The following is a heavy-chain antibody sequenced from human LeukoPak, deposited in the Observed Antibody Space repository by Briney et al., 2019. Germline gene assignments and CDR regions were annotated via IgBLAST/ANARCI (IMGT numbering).Heavy chain of an antibody. J-gene: IGHJ6*02. CDR2: ISSSGSTI. D-gene: IGHD3-3*01. Sequence: GGSLRLSCAASGFTFSSYELNWVRQAPGKGLEWVSYISSSGSTIYYADSVKGGFTISRDNAKNSLYLQMNSLRAEDTAVYYCARALLPVRFLGYYGMDVWGQGTTVTVSS. V-gene: IGHV3-48*03. CDR1: GFTFSSYE. CDR3: ARALLPVRFLGYYGMDV.